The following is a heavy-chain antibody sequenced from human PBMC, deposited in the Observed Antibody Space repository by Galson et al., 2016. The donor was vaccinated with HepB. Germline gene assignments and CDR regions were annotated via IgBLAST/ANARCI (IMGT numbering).Heavy chain of an antibody. CDR3: ARDGRREYSGYDYWFDY. J-gene: IGHJ4*02. CDR1: GFVFSGFS. CDR2: IGSGGVAM. Sequence: SLRLSCAASGFVFSGFSMHWVRQAPGKGLEWVAHIGSGGVAMYADSVRGRFAISRDNAKRSVYVQMNSLRDEDTAVYFCARDGRREYSGYDYWFDYWGQGARVTVSS. V-gene: IGHV3-48*02. D-gene: IGHD5-12*01.